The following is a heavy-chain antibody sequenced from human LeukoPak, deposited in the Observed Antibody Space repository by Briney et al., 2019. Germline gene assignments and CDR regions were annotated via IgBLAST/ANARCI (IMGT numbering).Heavy chain of an antibody. CDR3: APLDFWVPST. CDR2: FDPKYGET. J-gene: IGHJ5*02. D-gene: IGHD3-3*01. CDR1: GYTLNELS. Sequence: ASVEVSCKVSGYTLNELSIHWVRQAAGKGLEWMGGFDPKYGETVYAQKFQGRVTMAEDTSTDTAYMELSSLRSEDTAVYYCAPLDFWVPSTWGQGTLVTVSS. V-gene: IGHV1-24*01.